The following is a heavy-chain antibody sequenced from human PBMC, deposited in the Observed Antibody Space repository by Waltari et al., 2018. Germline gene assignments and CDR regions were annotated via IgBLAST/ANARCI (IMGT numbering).Heavy chain of an antibody. V-gene: IGHV1-69*01. CDR3: ARDRDIVVVPPSYYYGMDV. Sequence: QVQLVQSGAEVKKPGSSVKVSCKASGGTFSSYAIRWVRQAPGQGLEWMGGIIPIFGTANYAQKFQGRVTITADESTSTAYMELSSLRSEDTAVYYCARDRDIVVVPPSYYYGMDVWGQGTTVTVSS. CDR1: GGTFSSYA. J-gene: IGHJ6*02. CDR2: IIPIFGTA. D-gene: IGHD2-2*01.